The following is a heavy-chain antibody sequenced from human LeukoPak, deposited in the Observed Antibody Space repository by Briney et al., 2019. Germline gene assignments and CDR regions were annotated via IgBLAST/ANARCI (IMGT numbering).Heavy chain of an antibody. CDR1: GFTLCSYA. CDR3: AKFGWSYYFDY. J-gene: IGHJ4*02. CDR2: ISGSGGST. V-gene: IGHV3-23*01. Sequence: GGSLRLSCAASGFTLCSYAMSWGRQAPGKGLGWVSAISGSGGSTYYADSVKGRFTISRDNSKNTLYLQMNSLRAEDTAVYYCAKFGWSYYFDYWGQGTLVTVSS. D-gene: IGHD1-26*01.